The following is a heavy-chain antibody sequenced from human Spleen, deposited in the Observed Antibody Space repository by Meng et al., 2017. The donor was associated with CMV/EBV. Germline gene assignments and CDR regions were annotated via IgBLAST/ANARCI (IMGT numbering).Heavy chain of an antibody. D-gene: IGHD5-12*01. CDR3: TLLYSGYDFPFDY. J-gene: IGHJ4*02. V-gene: IGHV3-15*01. CDR1: GFTFSNAW. CDR2: IKNRGDGGTA. Sequence: GESLKISCAASGFTFSNAWMNWVRQAPEKGLEWVGRIKNRGDGGTADYAAPVKGRFSISRDDSKNVLYLQMNSLKSEDTAVYYCTLLYSGYDFPFDYWGQGTLVTVSS.